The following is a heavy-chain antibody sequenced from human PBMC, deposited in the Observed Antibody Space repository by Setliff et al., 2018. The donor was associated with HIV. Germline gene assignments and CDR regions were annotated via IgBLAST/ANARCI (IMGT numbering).Heavy chain of an antibody. CDR3: ARQSGYTRGWDIFGVVAGSFDI. J-gene: IGHJ3*02. Sequence: SETLSLTCSVSGGSISSGTYYWGWIRQPPGKGLEWIGTIYYSGNTYYRPSLESRVTISVDTSTNQFSLRLNSVTAADTAVYFCARQSGYTRGWDIFGVVAGSFDIWGQGTMVTVSS. V-gene: IGHV4-39*01. D-gene: IGHD3-3*01. CDR1: GGSISSGTYY. CDR2: IYYSGNT.